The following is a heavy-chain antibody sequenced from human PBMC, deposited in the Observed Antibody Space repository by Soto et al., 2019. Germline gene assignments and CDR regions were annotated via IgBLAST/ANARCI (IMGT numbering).Heavy chain of an antibody. CDR1: GFTFSSYG. CDR3: ARDTSSSWYVDY. D-gene: IGHD6-13*01. J-gene: IGHJ4*02. CDR2: IWYDGSNK. V-gene: IGHV3-33*01. Sequence: QVQLVESGGGVVQPGRSLRLSCAASGFTFSSYGMHWVRQAPGKGLEWVAVIWYDGSNKYYADSVKGRFTISRDNSENTLYLQMNSLRAEDTAVYYCARDTSSSWYVDYWGQGTLVTVSS.